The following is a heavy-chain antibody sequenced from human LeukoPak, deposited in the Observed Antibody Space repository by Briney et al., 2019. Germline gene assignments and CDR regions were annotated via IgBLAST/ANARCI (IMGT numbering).Heavy chain of an antibody. V-gene: IGHV1-46*01. D-gene: IGHD5-12*01. CDR2: INPSGGST. Sequence: ASVKVSCKASGYTFTSYYMHWVRQAPGQGLEWMGIINPSGGSTSYAQKFQGRVTMTRNTSINTAYMELGSLRSEDTAVYYCARAAVATRRGSWFDPWGQGTLVTVSS. CDR3: ARAAVATRRGSWFDP. J-gene: IGHJ5*02. CDR1: GYTFTSYY.